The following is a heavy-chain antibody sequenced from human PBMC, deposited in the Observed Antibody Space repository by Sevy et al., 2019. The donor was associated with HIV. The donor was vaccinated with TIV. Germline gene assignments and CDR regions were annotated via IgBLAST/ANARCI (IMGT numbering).Heavy chain of an antibody. V-gene: IGHV3-15*01. CDR2: IKSKTDVGTT. J-gene: IGHJ6*02. CDR3: TTGAPLYHLNWDYGMDV. Sequence: GGSLRLSCAASGFTFSNAWMSWVRQAPGKGLEWVGRIKSKTDVGTTDYAAPVKGRFTISRDDSKNTLYRQMNSLKTEDTAVYYCTTGAPLYHLNWDYGMDVWGQGTTVTVSS. D-gene: IGHD7-27*01. CDR1: GFTFSNAW.